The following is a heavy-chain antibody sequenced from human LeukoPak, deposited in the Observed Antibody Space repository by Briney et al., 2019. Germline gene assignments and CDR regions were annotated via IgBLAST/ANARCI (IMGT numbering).Heavy chain of an antibody. V-gene: IGHV3-30*04. D-gene: IGHD1-26*01. Sequence: GGSLRLSCAASGFTFSSYAMHWVRQAPGKGLEWVAVISYDGSSKYYADSVKGRFTISRDNSKNTLYLQMNSLRAEDTAVYYCARDGGYPDAFDIWGQGTMVTVSS. CDR1: GFTFSSYA. CDR2: ISYDGSSK. CDR3: ARDGGYPDAFDI. J-gene: IGHJ3*02.